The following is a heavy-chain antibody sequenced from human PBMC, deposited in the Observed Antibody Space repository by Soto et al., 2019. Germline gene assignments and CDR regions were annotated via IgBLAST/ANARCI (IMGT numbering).Heavy chain of an antibody. CDR1: GYTFTSYG. Sequence: QVQLVQSGAEVKKPGASVKVSCKASGYTFTSYGISWVRQAHGQGLEWMGWISAYNGNTNYAQKLQGRVTMTTDTSTSTAYMELRSLRSDDTAVYYCARSSWAVTRAYYYYYMDVWGKGTTVTVSS. CDR2: ISAYNGNT. V-gene: IGHV1-18*01. CDR3: ARSSWAVTRAYYYYYMDV. D-gene: IGHD4-4*01. J-gene: IGHJ6*03.